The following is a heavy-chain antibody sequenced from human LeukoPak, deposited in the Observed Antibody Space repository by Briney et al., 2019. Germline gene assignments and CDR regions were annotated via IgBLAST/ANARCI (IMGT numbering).Heavy chain of an antibody. CDR1: GFTFGDYA. J-gene: IGHJ5*02. Sequence: GGSLRLSCTASGFTFGDYAMSWFRQAPGKGLEWVGFIRSKAYGGTTEYAASVKGRFTISRDDSKSIAYLQMNSLKTEDTAVYYCAKEEDIVVVPAARFDPWGQGTLVTVSS. CDR2: IRSKAYGGTT. D-gene: IGHD2-2*01. V-gene: IGHV3-49*03. CDR3: AKEEDIVVVPAARFDP.